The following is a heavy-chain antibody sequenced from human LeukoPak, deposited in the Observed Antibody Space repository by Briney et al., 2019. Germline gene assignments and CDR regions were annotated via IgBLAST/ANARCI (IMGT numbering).Heavy chain of an antibody. D-gene: IGHD6-13*01. V-gene: IGHV4-4*07. CDR3: ARLSRYSRFDP. CDR1: GGSISSYY. CDR2: IYTSGST. J-gene: IGHJ5*02. Sequence: PSETLSLTCTVSGGSISSYYWSWIRQPAGKGLEWIGRIYTSGSTNYNPSLKSRVTMSVDTPKNQFSLKLRSVTAADTAVYYCARLSRYSRFDPWGQGTLVTVSS.